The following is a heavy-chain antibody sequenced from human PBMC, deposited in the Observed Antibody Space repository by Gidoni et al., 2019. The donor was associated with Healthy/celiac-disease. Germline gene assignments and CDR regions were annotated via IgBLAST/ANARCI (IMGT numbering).Heavy chain of an antibody. CDR2: INHSGST. CDR1: SGYY. J-gene: IGHJ4*02. Sequence: SGYYWSWIRQPPGKGLEWIGEINHSGSTNYNPSLTSRVTISVDTSKNQFSLKLSSVTAADTAVYYWARGHPAGYGEPWGQGTLVTVSS. V-gene: IGHV4-34*01. D-gene: IGHD4-17*01. CDR3: ARGHPAGYGEP.